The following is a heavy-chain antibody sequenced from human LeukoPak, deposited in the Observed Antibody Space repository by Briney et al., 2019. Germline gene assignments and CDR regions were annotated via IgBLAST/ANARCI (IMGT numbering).Heavy chain of an antibody. D-gene: IGHD4-11*01. V-gene: IGHV3-53*01. J-gene: IGHJ4*02. Sequence: GGSLRLSCAASGFAMSSNYMSWVRQAPGKGLEWVSVIYIVGNTYYADSVKGRFTISRDNSKNTLYLQMNSLRADDTAVYYCARGEDYSNYDYWGQGTLVTVSS. CDR1: GFAMSSNY. CDR3: ARGEDYSNYDY. CDR2: IYIVGNT.